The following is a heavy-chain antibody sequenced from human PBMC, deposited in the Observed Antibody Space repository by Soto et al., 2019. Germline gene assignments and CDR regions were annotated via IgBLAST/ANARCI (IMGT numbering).Heavy chain of an antibody. CDR2: IYYSGST. V-gene: IGHV4-31*03. CDR1: GGSISSGGYY. Sequence: QVQLQESGPGLVKPSQTLSLTCTVSGGSISSGGYYWSWIRQHPGKGLEWIGYIYYSGSTYYNPSLKSRVTIPVDTSKNQFSRKLSSVTAADTAVYDCARVGGYDYLQVVPTGAWFDPWGQGTLVTVSS. J-gene: IGHJ5*02. D-gene: IGHD6-13*01. CDR3: ARVGGYDYLQVVPTGAWFDP.